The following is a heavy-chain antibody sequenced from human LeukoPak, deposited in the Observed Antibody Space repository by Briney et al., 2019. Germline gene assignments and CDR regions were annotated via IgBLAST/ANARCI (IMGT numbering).Heavy chain of an antibody. CDR1: GLTFSNYN. J-gene: IGHJ4*02. Sequence: GGSLRLSCAASGLTFSNYNMNWVRQAPGKGLEWVSYISSTSSTVYYADSVKGRFTVSRDNAENSLYLQMNSLRDEDTAVYYCARDLRHLATFWGQGTLVTVSS. CDR2: ISSTSSTV. CDR3: ARDLRHLATF. V-gene: IGHV3-48*02.